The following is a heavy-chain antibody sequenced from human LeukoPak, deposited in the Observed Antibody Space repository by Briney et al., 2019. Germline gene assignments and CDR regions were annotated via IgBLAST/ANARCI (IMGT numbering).Heavy chain of an antibody. CDR3: ARAYGGYGPDYYYYYGMDV. V-gene: IGHV1-2*04. Sequence: ASVKVSCKASGYTFTSYYMHWVRQAPGQGLEWMGWINPNSGGTNYAQKFQGWVTMTRDTSISTAYMELSRLRSDDTAVYYCARAYGGYGPDYYYYYGMDVWGQGTTVTVSS. J-gene: IGHJ6*02. CDR1: GYTFTSYY. D-gene: IGHD4-17*01. CDR2: INPNSGGT.